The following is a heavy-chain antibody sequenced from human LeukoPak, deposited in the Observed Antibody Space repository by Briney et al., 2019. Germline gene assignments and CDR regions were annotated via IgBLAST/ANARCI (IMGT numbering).Heavy chain of an antibody. V-gene: IGHV7-4-1*02. CDR3: ARDREVCCSWYEDYYYGMDV. J-gene: IGHJ6*02. CDR1: GYTFTSYA. CDR2: INTNTGNP. D-gene: IGHD6-13*01. Sequence: GASVKVSCKASGYTFTSYAMNWVRQAPRQGLEWMGWINTNTGNPTYAQGFTGRFVFSLDTSVSTAYLQINSLKAEDTAVYYCARDREVCCSWYEDYYYGMDVWGQGTTVTVSS.